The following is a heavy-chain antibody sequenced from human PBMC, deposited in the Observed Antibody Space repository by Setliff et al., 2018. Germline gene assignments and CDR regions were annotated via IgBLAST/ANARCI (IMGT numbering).Heavy chain of an antibody. CDR2: IYSSGST. CDR3: ARQYCSGGTCYFDY. J-gene: IGHJ4*02. D-gene: IGHD2-15*01. CDR1: GGAISNYY. V-gene: IGHV4-59*01. Sequence: SETLSLTCTVSGGAISNYYWSWIRQPPGKGLEWIGYIYSSGSTNYNPSLKSRVTISVDTSKNQFSLKVRSVTAADTAVYYCARQYCSGGTCYFDYWGQGTLVTVS.